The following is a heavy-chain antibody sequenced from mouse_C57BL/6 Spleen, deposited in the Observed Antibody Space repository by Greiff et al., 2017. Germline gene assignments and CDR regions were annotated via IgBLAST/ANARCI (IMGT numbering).Heavy chain of an antibody. CDR1: GYTFTSYW. D-gene: IGHD1-1*01. CDR3: ASYYGSSLWYFEV. J-gene: IGHJ1*03. Sequence: QVQLQQPGAELVKPGASVKLSCKASGYTFTSYWMHWVKQRPGRGLEWIGRIDPNSGGTKYNEKFKSKATLTVDKPSSTAYMQLSSLASEDSAVYYCASYYGSSLWYFEVGGTGTTVTVSS. V-gene: IGHV1-72*01. CDR2: IDPNSGGT.